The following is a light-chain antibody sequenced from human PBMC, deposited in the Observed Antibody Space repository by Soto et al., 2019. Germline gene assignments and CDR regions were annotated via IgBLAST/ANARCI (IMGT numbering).Light chain of an antibody. J-gene: IGKJ2*01. CDR3: QQSYSTPYT. Sequence: DLQMTQSPSSLSASVGDRVTITCRASQSISSYLNWYQQKPGKAPKLLIYAASSLQSGVPSRFSGSGSGTDFTLTISNLQPEDFATYYCQQSYSTPYTFGQGTKLEI. CDR2: AAS. CDR1: QSISSY. V-gene: IGKV1-39*01.